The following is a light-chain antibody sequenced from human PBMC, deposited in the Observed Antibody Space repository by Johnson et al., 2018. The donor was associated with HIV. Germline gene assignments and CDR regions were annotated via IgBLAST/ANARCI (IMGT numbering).Light chain of an antibody. V-gene: IGLV1-51*01. Sequence: QSVLTQPPSVSAAPGQKVTVSCSGSTSNIGNNYVSWYQQLPGTAPKLLIYDNNKRPSGIPDRFSGSTSGTSATLGITGLQTGDEADYYCGTWDSSLYAYVFGTGTKVTAL. CDR3: GTWDSSLYAYV. J-gene: IGLJ1*01. CDR2: DNN. CDR1: TSNIGNNY.